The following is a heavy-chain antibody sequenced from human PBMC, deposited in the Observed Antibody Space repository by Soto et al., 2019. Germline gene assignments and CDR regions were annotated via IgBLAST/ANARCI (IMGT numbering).Heavy chain of an antibody. J-gene: IGHJ4*02. CDR2: ISYDGSNK. Sequence: QVQLVESGGGVVQPGRSLRLSCAASGFTFSSYAMHWVRQAPGKGLEWVAVISYDGSNKYYADSVKGRFTISRDNSKNTLYLQMNSLRADDTAVYYCARGPYSCSFTPFDYWGQGTLVTVSS. V-gene: IGHV3-30-3*01. D-gene: IGHD6-6*01. CDR1: GFTFSSYA. CDR3: ARGPYSCSFTPFDY.